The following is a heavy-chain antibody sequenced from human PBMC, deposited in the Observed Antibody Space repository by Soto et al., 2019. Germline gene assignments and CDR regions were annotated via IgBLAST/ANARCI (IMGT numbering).Heavy chain of an antibody. CDR1: GGSISSGDYY. Sequence: QVQLQESGPGLVKPSQTLSLTCTVSGGSISSGDYYWSWIRQPPGKGLEWIGYIYYSGSTYYNPSLKNRVYISVETSQNPFSLKLSSVTAADTGGYYCARATDRCGSHGGGDFWGQGNLVTVSS. D-gene: IGHD5-12*01. V-gene: IGHV4-30-4*01. J-gene: IGHJ4*02. CDR3: ARATDRCGSHGGGDF. CDR2: IYYSGST.